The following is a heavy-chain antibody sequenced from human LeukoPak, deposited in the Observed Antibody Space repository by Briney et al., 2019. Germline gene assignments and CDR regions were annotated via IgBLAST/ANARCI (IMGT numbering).Heavy chain of an antibody. J-gene: IGHJ4*02. CDR3: VKGYCSGGSCYRFDY. Sequence: PGGSLRLSCAASGFTFSSYAMNWVRQAPGKGLEWVSAISGSGGSTYYADSVKGRFTISRDNSKNTLYLQMNSLRAEDTAVYYCVKGYCSGGSCYRFDYWGQGTLVTVSS. CDR2: ISGSGGST. CDR1: GFTFSSYA. D-gene: IGHD2-15*01. V-gene: IGHV3-23*01.